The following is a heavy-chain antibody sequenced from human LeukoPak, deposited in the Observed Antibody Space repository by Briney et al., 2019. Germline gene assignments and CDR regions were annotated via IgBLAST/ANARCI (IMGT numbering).Heavy chain of an antibody. J-gene: IGHJ4*02. CDR3: GCLRGKTTPIDY. V-gene: IGHV3-74*03. CDR1: GFCLSSYL. Sequence: VGSLRLSCAASGFCLSSYLMHWVRQAPGEGLVWISVINSGGSSTLYADFVRGRFTLYTDNDNNTMYLQLKSLRDEDTAVYYCGCLRGKTTPIDYWGQGPLVTVFS. CDR2: INSGGSST. D-gene: IGHD1-14*01.